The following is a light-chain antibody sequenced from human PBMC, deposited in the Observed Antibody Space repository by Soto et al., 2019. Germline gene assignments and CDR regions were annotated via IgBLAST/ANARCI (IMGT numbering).Light chain of an antibody. Sequence: DIPMTQSPSTLSAFVGDRVTITCRASQYISRWLAWYQQKPGKAPNLLIYKTSSLKSGVPSRFSGNGSGTEFTLTISSLQPDDFATYFCQQYNTYPYTFGQGTKLEIK. V-gene: IGKV1-5*03. J-gene: IGKJ2*01. CDR2: KTS. CDR3: QQYNTYPYT. CDR1: QYISRW.